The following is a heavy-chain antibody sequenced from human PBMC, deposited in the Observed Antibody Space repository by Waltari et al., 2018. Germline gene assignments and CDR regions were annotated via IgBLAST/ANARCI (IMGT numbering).Heavy chain of an antibody. CDR2: IFSNDEK. Sequence: QITLTESGPVLLKPTETLTLTCTVSGFSLIKPRMGLSWILPPPGQALEWLAHIFSNDEKSYSTSLKSRLTISKDTSKSQVVLTMTNMDPVDTATYYCARIVVVPAATHNWFDPWGQGTLVTVSS. J-gene: IGHJ5*02. CDR1: GFSLIKPRMG. D-gene: IGHD2-2*01. V-gene: IGHV2-26*01. CDR3: ARIVVVPAATHNWFDP.